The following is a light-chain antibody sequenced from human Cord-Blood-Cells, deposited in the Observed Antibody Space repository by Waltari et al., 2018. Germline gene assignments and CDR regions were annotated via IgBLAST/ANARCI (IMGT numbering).Light chain of an antibody. V-gene: IGLV1-51*01. CDR3: GTWDSSLSANWV. Sequence: QSVLTQPPSVSAAPGQKVTISCSGSSSNIGNNYVSWYQQLPGTAPKLLIYDNTKRPSGLPDRFSGSKSGTAATLGITGLQTGDEADYYCGTWDSSLSANWVFGGETKLTVL. CDR2: DNT. J-gene: IGLJ3*02. CDR1: SSNIGNNY.